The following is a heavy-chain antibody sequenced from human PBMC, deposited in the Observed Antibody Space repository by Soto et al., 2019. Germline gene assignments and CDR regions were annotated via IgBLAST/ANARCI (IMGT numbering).Heavy chain of an antibody. V-gene: IGHV3-23*01. D-gene: IGHD6-19*01. Sequence: EVQVWESGGDLVQPGGSLRLSCEASGFTFSNCAMSWVRQAPGKGLEWVSGISGTGRSTFYADSLKDRFTISRDNSKNTVYLQMTSLRAEDTAVYYCAKGNTSGWYFFDYWGQGTLVTVSS. CDR2: ISGTGRST. CDR3: AKGNTSGWYFFDY. CDR1: GFTFSNCA. J-gene: IGHJ4*02.